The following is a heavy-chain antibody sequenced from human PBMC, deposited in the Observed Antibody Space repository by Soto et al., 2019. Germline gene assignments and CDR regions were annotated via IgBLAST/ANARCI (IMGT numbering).Heavy chain of an antibody. V-gene: IGHV3-7*03. CDR1: GFTFRNYW. CDR3: ARGTPTPGIDY. CDR2: IGQDGSEK. D-gene: IGHD1-26*01. Sequence: EVQLEESGGGLVQPGGSLRLACVASGFTFRNYWMNWVHQAPGKGLEWVVNIGQDGSEKYYVDSVKGRFTVSRDNAKNSLYLQMDSLRAEDTAVYYCARGTPTPGIDYWGQGTLVTVSS. J-gene: IGHJ4*02.